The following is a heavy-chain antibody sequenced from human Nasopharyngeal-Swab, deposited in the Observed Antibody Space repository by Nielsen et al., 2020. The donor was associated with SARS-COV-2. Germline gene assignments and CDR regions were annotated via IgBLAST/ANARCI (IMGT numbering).Heavy chain of an antibody. CDR1: GGSVSSDIYS. D-gene: IGHD1-1*01. J-gene: IGHJ4*02. Sequence: SETLSLTCTVSGGSVSSDIYSWSWIRQPPEKGLEWIGYVVYSGRTNYNPSLKSRVTISVDTSKDQFSLKLNSVTAADTAMYFCARTTTTTPFDSWGQGTLVAVSS. CDR3: ARTTTTTPFDS. V-gene: IGHV4-61*01. CDR2: VVYSGRT.